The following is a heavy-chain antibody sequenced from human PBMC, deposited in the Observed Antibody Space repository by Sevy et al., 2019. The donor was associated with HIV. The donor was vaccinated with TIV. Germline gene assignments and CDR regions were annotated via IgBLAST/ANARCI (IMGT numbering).Heavy chain of an antibody. CDR1: GGSFSSYY. CDR3: ARVIYYGSGSSYYYYYYMDV. V-gene: IGHV4-59*01. D-gene: IGHD3-10*01. CDR2: IYYSGST. J-gene: IGHJ6*03. Sequence: SETLSLTCTVSGGSFSSYYWSWIRQPPGKGLEWIGYIYYSGSTHYNPSLKSRVTISVDTSKNQFSLKLSSVTAADTAVYYCARVIYYGSGSSYYYYYYMDVWGKGTTVTVSS.